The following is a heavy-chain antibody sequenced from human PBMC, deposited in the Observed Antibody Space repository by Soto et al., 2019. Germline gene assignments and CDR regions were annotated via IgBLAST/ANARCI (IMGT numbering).Heavy chain of an antibody. Sequence: QVQLVQSGAEVKKPGSSVKVSCKASGGTFSSYAISWVRQAPGQGLEWMGGIIPIFGTANYAQKFQGRVTITADESKTTAYIELSSLRSEDTAVYYCARDDSYYYDSSGLQRLYYFDYWGQGTLVTVSS. CDR1: GGTFSSYA. CDR3: ARDDSYYYDSSGLQRLYYFDY. V-gene: IGHV1-69*12. J-gene: IGHJ4*02. D-gene: IGHD3-22*01. CDR2: IIPIFGTA.